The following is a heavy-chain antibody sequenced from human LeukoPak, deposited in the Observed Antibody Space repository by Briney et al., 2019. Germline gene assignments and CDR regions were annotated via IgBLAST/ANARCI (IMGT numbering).Heavy chain of an antibody. V-gene: IGHV1-2*02. CDR1: GYTFTGYY. CDR3: ARVRVVATMYFDY. D-gene: IGHD5-12*01. J-gene: IGHJ4*02. CDR2: INPNSGGT. Sequence: ASVKVSCKASGYTFTGYYMHWVRQAPGQGLEWMGWINPNSGGTNYAQKFQGRVTMTRDTSISTAYMELSRLRSDDTAVYYCARVRVVATMYFDYWGRGTLVTVSS.